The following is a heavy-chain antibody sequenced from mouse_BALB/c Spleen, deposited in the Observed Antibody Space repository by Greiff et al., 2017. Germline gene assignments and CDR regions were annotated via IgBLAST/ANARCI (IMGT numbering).Heavy chain of an antibody. J-gene: IGHJ2*01. V-gene: IGHV1S81*02. CDR2: INPSNGGT. CDR3: TRGGDWSFDY. D-gene: IGHD3-3*01. Sequence: VQLKESGAELVKPGASVKLSCKASGYTFTSYYMYWVKQRPGQGLEWIGEINPSNGGTNFNEKFKSKATLTVDKSSSTAYMQLSSLTSEDSAVYYCTRGGDWSFDYWGQGTTLTVSS. CDR1: GYTFTSYY.